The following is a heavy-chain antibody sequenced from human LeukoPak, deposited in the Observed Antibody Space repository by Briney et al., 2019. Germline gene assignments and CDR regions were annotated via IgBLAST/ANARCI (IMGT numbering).Heavy chain of an antibody. V-gene: IGHV3-30*18. D-gene: IGHD6-6*01. J-gene: IGHJ4*02. Sequence: GGSLRLSCAASGFTFSSYGMHWVRQAPGKGLEWVAVISYDGSNKYSADSVKGRFTISRDNSKNTLYLQMNSLRAEDTAVYYCAKDGRYSSSSEIDYWGQGTLVTVSS. CDR2: ISYDGSNK. CDR3: AKDGRYSSSSEIDY. CDR1: GFTFSSYG.